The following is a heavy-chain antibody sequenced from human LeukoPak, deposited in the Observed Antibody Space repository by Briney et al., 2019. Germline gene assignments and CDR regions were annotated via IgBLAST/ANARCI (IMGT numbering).Heavy chain of an antibody. CDR2: INHSGST. CDR1: GGSIGSYY. CDR3: ARVIAAAGTIGP. D-gene: IGHD6-13*01. V-gene: IGHV4-34*01. J-gene: IGHJ5*02. Sequence: PSETLSLTCTVSGGSIGSYYWSWIRQPPGKGLEWIGEINHSGSTNYNPSLKSRVTISVDTSKNQFSLKLSSVTAADTAVYYCARVIAAAGTIGPWGQGTLVTVSS.